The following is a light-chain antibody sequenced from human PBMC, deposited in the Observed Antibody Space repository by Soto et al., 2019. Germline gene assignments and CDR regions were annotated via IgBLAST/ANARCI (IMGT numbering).Light chain of an antibody. CDR2: DAS. J-gene: IGKJ1*01. CDR1: QSISGR. CDR3: QQYATYHRT. Sequence: DIQMTQFPSSLSASVGDRVTITCRASQSISGRLAWYQKKPGKAPQLIIYDASNLESGVSSRFSGSGSGTEFTLTINSLQPQDFATYYCQQYATYHRTFGQGTNV. V-gene: IGKV1-5*01.